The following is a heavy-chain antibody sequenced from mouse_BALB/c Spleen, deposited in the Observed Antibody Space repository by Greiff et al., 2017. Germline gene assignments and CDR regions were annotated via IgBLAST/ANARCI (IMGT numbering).Heavy chain of an antibody. Sequence: VKLQESGAELVRPGASVKLSCKASGYTFTSYWINWVKQRPGQGLEWIGNIYPSDSYTNYNQKFKDKATLTVDKSSSTAYMQLSSPTSEDSAVYYCTATTVVASPYAMDSWGQGTSVTVSS. D-gene: IGHD1-1*01. CDR3: TATTVVASPYAMDS. CDR1: GYTFTSYW. J-gene: IGHJ4*01. V-gene: IGHV1-69*02. CDR2: IYPSDSYT.